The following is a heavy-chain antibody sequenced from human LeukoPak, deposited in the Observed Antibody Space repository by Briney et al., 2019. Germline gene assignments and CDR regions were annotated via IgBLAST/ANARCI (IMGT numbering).Heavy chain of an antibody. Sequence: PGGSLRLSCAASGFTFSSYAMSGVRQAPGKGLDGVSAISGSGGSTYYADSVKGRFTISRDNSKNTLYLQMNSLRAEDTAVYYCAKTYSSSWYSAFDIWGQGTMVTVSS. J-gene: IGHJ3*02. CDR2: ISGSGGST. D-gene: IGHD6-13*01. CDR3: AKTYSSSWYSAFDI. CDR1: GFTFSSYA. V-gene: IGHV3-23*01.